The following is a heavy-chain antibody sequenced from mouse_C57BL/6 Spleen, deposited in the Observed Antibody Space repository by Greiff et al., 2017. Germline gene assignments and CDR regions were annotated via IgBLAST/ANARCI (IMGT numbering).Heavy chain of an antibody. CDR3: TRPFYYDYDDAVDY. D-gene: IGHD2-4*01. J-gene: IGHJ4*01. Sequence: EVKVVESGGGLVQPGGSMKLSCAASGFTFSDAWMDWVRQSPEKGLEWVAEIRNKANNHATYYAESVKGRFTISRDDSKSSVYLQMNSLRAEDTGIYYCTRPFYYDYDDAVDYWGQGTSVTVSS. V-gene: IGHV6-6*01. CDR2: IRNKANNHAT. CDR1: GFTFSDAW.